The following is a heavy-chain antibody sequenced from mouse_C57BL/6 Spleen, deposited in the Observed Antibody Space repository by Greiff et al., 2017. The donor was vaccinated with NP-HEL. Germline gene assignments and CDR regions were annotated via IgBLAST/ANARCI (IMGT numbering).Heavy chain of an antibody. J-gene: IGHJ1*03. Sequence: DVKLVESGGGLVKPGGSLKLSCAASGFTFSSYAMSWVRQTPEKRPEWVATISDGGSYTYYPDNVKGRFTISRDNAKNNLYLQMSHLKSEDTAMYYCAYYSNYGYWYFDVWGTGTTVTVSS. CDR3: AYYSNYGYWYFDV. CDR2: ISDGGSYT. D-gene: IGHD2-5*01. CDR1: GFTFSSYA. V-gene: IGHV5-4*03.